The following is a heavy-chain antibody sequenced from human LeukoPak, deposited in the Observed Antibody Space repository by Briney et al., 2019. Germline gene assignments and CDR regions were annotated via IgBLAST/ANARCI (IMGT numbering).Heavy chain of an antibody. CDR2: IKQDGSEK. Sequence: GGSLRLACAATGFSFRSYWMNCVREAPGKGLEWLAIIKQDGSEKHYKGSVEGRFTISRDNAKNSLHLQMNSLRAEDTAVYYCAGGSGYLITSWGQGTLVTVSS. CDR1: GFSFRSYW. J-gene: IGHJ5*02. D-gene: IGHD3-9*01. V-gene: IGHV3-7*01. CDR3: AGGSGYLITS.